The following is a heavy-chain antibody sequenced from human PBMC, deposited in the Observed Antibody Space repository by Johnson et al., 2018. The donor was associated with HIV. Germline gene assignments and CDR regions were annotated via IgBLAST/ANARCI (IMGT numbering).Heavy chain of an antibody. CDR3: ARSMYWPDAFDI. J-gene: IGHJ3*02. CDR2: IYSGGTT. D-gene: IGHD2-8*02. CDR1: QFTVSNNY. V-gene: IGHV3-66*02. Sequence: VQLVESGGGLAKPAWSPRLSCAASQFTVSNNYMNWVRQAPGKGLEWVSVIYSGGTTYYADSVKGRFTISRDNSKNTLYLQMNSLRGEDTAVYYCARSMYWPDAFDIWGQGTMVTVS.